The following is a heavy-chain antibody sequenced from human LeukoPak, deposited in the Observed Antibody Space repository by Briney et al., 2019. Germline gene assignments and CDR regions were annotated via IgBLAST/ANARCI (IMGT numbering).Heavy chain of an antibody. Sequence: SETLSLTCSVSDVSISNNGRYWAWIRQSPGKGLEWIGSAYHTGATNYNPSLESRVSISVDTSKNQFSLKLSSVTAADTAVYYCARGGGYFFIDAFDIWGQGTMVTVSS. CDR2: AYHTGAT. D-gene: IGHD3-22*01. CDR3: ARGGGYFFIDAFDI. J-gene: IGHJ3*02. CDR1: DVSISNNGRY. V-gene: IGHV4-39*01.